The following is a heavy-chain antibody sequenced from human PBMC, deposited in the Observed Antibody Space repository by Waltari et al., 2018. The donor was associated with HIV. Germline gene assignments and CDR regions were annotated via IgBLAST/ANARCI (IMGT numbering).Heavy chain of an antibody. Sequence: QLQLQESGPGLVKPSETLSLTCTVSGGSISSSSYYWGWIRQPPGKGLEWIGSLYYSGSTSYNPSLKSRVTISVDTSKNQFSLKLSSVTAADTAVYYCARQSFNWNDVTITLYYFDYWGQGTLVTVSS. CDR3: ARQSFNWNDVTITLYYFDY. D-gene: IGHD1-20*01. CDR2: LYYSGST. V-gene: IGHV4-39*01. J-gene: IGHJ4*02. CDR1: GGSISSSSYY.